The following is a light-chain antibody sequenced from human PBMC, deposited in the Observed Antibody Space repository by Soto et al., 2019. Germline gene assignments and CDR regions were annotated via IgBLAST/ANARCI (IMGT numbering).Light chain of an antibody. V-gene: IGKV3-20*01. J-gene: IGKJ1*01. Sequence: EFVLTQSPGTLSLSPGERATLSCRASQTVRNNYLAWYQQKPGQAPRLLIYDASSRATGIPDRFSGGGSGTDFTLTIRRLEPEDFAVYYCNQFGYSPRTFGQGTKVDIK. CDR1: QTVRNNY. CDR3: NQFGYSPRT. CDR2: DAS.